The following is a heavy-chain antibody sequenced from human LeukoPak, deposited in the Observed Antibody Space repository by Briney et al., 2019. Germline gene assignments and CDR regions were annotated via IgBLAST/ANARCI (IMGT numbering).Heavy chain of an antibody. D-gene: IGHD3-22*01. CDR2: ISAYNGNT. J-gene: IGHJ4*02. V-gene: IGHV1-18*01. CDR3: ARDPSDYYDSSGYYQPDDY. CDR1: GYTVTSYG. Sequence: GASVKVSCKASGYTVTSYGISWVRQAPGQGREWMGSISAYNGNTNYAQKLQGRVTMTTDTSTSTAYMALRSLRSDDTAVYYCARDPSDYYDSSGYYQPDDYWGQGTLVTVSS.